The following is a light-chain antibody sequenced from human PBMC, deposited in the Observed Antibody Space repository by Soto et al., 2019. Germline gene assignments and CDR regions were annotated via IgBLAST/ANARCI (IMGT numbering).Light chain of an antibody. CDR3: QQRSNWPRLIT. CDR2: DAS. CDR1: QSVSSY. J-gene: IGKJ5*01. V-gene: IGKV3-11*01. Sequence: EIVLTQSPATLSLSPGERVPLSCRARQSVSSYLAWYQQKPGQAPRLLIYDASNRATGIPARFSGSGSGTDFTLTISSLEPEDFAVYYCQQRSNWPRLITFGQGTRLEIK.